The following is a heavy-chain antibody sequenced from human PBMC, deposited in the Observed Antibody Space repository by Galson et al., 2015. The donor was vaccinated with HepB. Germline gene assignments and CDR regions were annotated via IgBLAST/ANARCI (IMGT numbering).Heavy chain of an antibody. D-gene: IGHD3-9*01. CDR1: GFTFSTYT. Sequence: SLRLSCAASGFTFSTYTMTWVRQAPGMGLEWVSTITSVSSNIYYADSVRGRFTISRDNAKNSLSLQMNSLRVEDTAVYYCVKPRRKGIRSFDSDHWRQGTVVTVTS. V-gene: IGHV3-21*01. J-gene: IGHJ4*02. CDR3: VKPRRKGIRSFDSDH. CDR2: ITSVSSNI.